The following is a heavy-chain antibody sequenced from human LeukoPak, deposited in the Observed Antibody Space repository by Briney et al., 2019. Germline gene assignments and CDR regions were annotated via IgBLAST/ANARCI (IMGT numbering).Heavy chain of an antibody. CDR1: GFTFTSSA. D-gene: IGHD3-22*01. J-gene: IGHJ2*01. Sequence: TSVKVSCKASGFTFTSSAVQWVRQARGQRLEWIGWIVVGSGNTNYAQKFQEGVTITRDMSTSTAYMELSSLRSEDTAVYYCAAGDYYDSSGYYGWYFDLWGRGTLVTVSS. CDR3: AAGDYYDSSGYYGWYFDL. CDR2: IVVGSGNT. V-gene: IGHV1-58*01.